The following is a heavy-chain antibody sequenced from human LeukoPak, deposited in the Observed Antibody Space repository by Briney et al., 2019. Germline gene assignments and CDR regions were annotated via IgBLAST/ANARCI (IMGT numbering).Heavy chain of an antibody. Sequence: GGSLRLSCAASGFTVSSDYMSWVRQAPGKGLEWVSVIYTDGRTFFVDFVKGRFTISRDTSKNMLYLQMNSLRVEDTAVYYCARGTPTVSAGHYWGQGTLVTVSS. J-gene: IGHJ4*02. V-gene: IGHV3-53*01. D-gene: IGHD2-15*01. CDR2: IYTDGRT. CDR3: ARGTPTVSAGHY. CDR1: GFTVSSDY.